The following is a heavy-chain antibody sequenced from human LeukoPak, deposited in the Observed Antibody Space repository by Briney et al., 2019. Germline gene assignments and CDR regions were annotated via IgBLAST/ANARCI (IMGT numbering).Heavy chain of an antibody. Sequence: SETLSLTCGVYGGSFSEYYWNWIRQSPGKGLEWIGQINHSGGSNYNPSPKSRVTLSVDTSKKQLSLKLSSVTAADTAVYYCALSLKGGTTDYWGQGTLVTVSS. V-gene: IGHV4-34*01. CDR3: ALSLKGGTTDY. CDR1: GGSFSEYY. CDR2: INHSGGS. D-gene: IGHD1-7*01. J-gene: IGHJ4*02.